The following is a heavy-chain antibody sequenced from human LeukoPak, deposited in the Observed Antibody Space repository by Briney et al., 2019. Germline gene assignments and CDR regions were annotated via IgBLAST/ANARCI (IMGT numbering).Heavy chain of an antibody. Sequence: PSETLSLTCTVSGGSISSGDYYWSWIRQPPGKGLEWIGYIYYSGSTYYNPSLKSRVTISVDTSKNQFSLKLSSVTAADTAVYFFASSSGASPSASFAYWGQEPLFTASS. D-gene: IGHD3-10*01. J-gene: IGHJ4*02. V-gene: IGHV4-30-4*01. CDR3: ASSSGASPSASFAY. CDR1: GGSISSGDYY. CDR2: IYYSGST.